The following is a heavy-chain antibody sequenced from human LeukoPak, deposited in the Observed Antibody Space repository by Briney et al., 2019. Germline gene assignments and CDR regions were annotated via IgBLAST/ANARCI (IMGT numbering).Heavy chain of an antibody. CDR2: IYDSGST. V-gene: IGHV4-59*01. J-gene: IGHJ6*02. Sequence: SETLSLTCSVSGVSISGYYWSWIRQPPGKGLEWIGYIYDSGSTNYNPSLKSRVTISADTSKNQFSLRLSSVTAADTAVYYCARVTEGYSYGYRAYGMDVWGQGTTVTVSS. CDR1: GVSISGYY. CDR3: ARVTEGYSYGYRAYGMDV. D-gene: IGHD5-18*01.